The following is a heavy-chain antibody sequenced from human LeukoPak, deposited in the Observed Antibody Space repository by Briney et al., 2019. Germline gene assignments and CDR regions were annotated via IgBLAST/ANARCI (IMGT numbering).Heavy chain of an antibody. V-gene: IGHV1-24*01. Sequence: ASVKVSCKVSGYTLTELSMHWVRQAPGKGLEWMGGFDPEDGETIYAQKFQGRVTMTEDTSTDTAYMELSSLRSEDTAAYYCATGPTVTLGFDYWGQGTLVTVSS. CDR2: FDPEDGET. CDR3: ATGPTVTLGFDY. CDR1: GYTLTELS. D-gene: IGHD4-17*01. J-gene: IGHJ4*02.